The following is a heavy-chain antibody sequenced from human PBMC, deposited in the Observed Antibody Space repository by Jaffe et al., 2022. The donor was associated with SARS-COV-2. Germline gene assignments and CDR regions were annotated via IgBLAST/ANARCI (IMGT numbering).Heavy chain of an antibody. CDR1: GYTFTTYA. CDR2: INTNTGNP. Sequence: QVQLVQSGSELKKPGASVKVSCKASGYTFTTYAINWVRQAPGQGLEWMGWINTNTGNPSYAQGFTGRFVFSLDTAVSTAYLQISSLQAEDNAVYFCARVEGSGNNEFGYWGQGTLVTVSS. CDR3: ARVEGSGNNEFGY. V-gene: IGHV7-4-1*02. D-gene: IGHD1-26*01. J-gene: IGHJ4*02.